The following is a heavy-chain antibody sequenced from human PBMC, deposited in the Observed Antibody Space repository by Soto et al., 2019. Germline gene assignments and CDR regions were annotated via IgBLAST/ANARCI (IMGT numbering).Heavy chain of an antibody. CDR3: ARGAYASIWGSYPLVY. Sequence: GGSLRLSCAASGFTFSRYWMSWVRQAPGKGLEWVANIKQDGSEKYYVDSVKGRFTISRDNAKNSLYLEMNSLRAEDTAVYYCARGAYASIWGSYPLVYWRQGKLVNVS. D-gene: IGHD3-16*02. V-gene: IGHV3-7*01. CDR2: IKQDGSEK. CDR1: GFTFSRYW. J-gene: IGHJ4*02.